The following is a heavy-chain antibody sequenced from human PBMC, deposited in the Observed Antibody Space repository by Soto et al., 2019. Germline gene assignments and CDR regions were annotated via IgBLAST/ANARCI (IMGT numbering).Heavy chain of an antibody. D-gene: IGHD6-13*01. CDR2: INPNSGGT. CDR1: GYTFTGYY. J-gene: IGHJ4*02. V-gene: IGHV1-2*04. Sequence: ASVKVSCKASGYTFTGYYMHWVRQAPGQGLEWMGWINPNSGGTNYAQKFQGWVTMTRDTSISTAYMELSRLRSDDTAVYYCARPLGGIADEYYFGYWGQGTLVTVSS. CDR3: ARPLGGIADEYYFGY.